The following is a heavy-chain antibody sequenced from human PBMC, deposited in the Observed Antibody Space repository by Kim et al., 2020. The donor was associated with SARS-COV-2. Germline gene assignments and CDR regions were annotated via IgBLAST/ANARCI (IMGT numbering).Heavy chain of an antibody. Sequence: GGSLRLSCAASGFIFSSYAMSWVRQAPGKGLEWVSGISGSGGSTYYADSVKGRFTISRDNSNNTLYLQMDSLRVEDTALYYCAKDLDRRVCSWGQGALVTVSS. D-gene: IGHD3-16*01. J-gene: IGHJ5*02. V-gene: IGHV3-23*01. CDR1: GFIFSSYA. CDR2: ISGSGGST. CDR3: AKDLDRRVCS.